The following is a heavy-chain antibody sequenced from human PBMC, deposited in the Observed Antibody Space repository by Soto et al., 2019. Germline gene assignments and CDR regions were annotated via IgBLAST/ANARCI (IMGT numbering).Heavy chain of an antibody. J-gene: IGHJ4*02. CDR3: AKRSPYSSGWYSPIFDY. D-gene: IGHD6-13*01. CDR2: ISESGGST. V-gene: IGHV3-23*01. Sequence: GGSLRLSCAASGFSFSDYAMSWVRQAPGKGLEWVSVISESGGSTHYADSVRGRFTVSRGNSKNSLSLRMNSLRDEDKAVYFCAKRSPYSSGWYSPIFDYWGQGALVTVSS. CDR1: GFSFSDYA.